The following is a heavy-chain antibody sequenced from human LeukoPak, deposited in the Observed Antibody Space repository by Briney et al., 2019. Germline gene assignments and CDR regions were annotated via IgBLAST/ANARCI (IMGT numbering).Heavy chain of an antibody. CDR1: GFTFSSYW. Sequence: GGSLRLSCAASGFTFSSYWMSWVRQAPGKGLEWVANIKQDGSEKYYVDSVKGRFTISRDNAKNSLYLQMNSLRAEDTAVYYCARGGTVLRYFDWSEYYYGMDVWGQGTTVTVSS. D-gene: IGHD3-9*01. J-gene: IGHJ6*02. CDR2: IKQDGSEK. V-gene: IGHV3-7*01. CDR3: ARGGTVLRYFDWSEYYYGMDV.